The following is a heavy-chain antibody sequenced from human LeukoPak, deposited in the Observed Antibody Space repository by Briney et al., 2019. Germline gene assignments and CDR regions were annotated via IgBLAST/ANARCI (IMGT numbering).Heavy chain of an antibody. Sequence: PGGSLRLSCAASGFTFSSYAMSWVRQAPGKGLEWVSSINVNGGSTYYADSVKGRFTISRDNSRNTLYLQMNNVRVEDTAVYYWAKRYSNGWNNWFDPWGQGSLGTGSS. CDR3: AKRYSNGWNNWFDP. J-gene: IGHJ5*02. CDR1: GFTFSSYA. CDR2: INVNGGST. D-gene: IGHD6-19*01. V-gene: IGHV3-23*01.